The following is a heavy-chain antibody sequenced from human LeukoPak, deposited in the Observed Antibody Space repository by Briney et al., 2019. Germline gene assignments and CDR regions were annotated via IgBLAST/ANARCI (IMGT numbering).Heavy chain of an antibody. Sequence: SVKVSCKASGGTFSSYAISWVRQAPGQGLEWMGRIIPIFGIANYAQKFQGRVTITADKSTSTAYMELSSLRSEDTTVYYCARDLCSSTSCPHRNWYFDLWGRGTLVTVSS. J-gene: IGHJ2*01. CDR3: ARDLCSSTSCPHRNWYFDL. CDR1: GGTFSSYA. V-gene: IGHV1-69*04. D-gene: IGHD2-2*01. CDR2: IIPIFGIA.